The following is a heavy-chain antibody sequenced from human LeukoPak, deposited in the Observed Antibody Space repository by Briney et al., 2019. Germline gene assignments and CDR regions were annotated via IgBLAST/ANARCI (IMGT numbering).Heavy chain of an antibody. V-gene: IGHV1-8*01. Sequence: ASVKVSCKASGYPFNNYDINWVRQATGQGLEWMGWMNPHSGKTGYAQNFQGRVTMTRDMSTSTDYMELSSLRSEDTAIYYCARDNSVGDNAWWFDPWGQGTLVTVSS. CDR2: MNPHSGKT. CDR1: GYPFNNYD. D-gene: IGHD1-26*01. CDR3: ARDNSVGDNAWWFDP. J-gene: IGHJ5*02.